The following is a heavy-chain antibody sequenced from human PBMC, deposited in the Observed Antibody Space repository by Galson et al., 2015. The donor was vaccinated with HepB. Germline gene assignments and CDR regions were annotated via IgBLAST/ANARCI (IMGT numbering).Heavy chain of an antibody. CDR2: ISSSSSYI. CDR1: GFTFSSYS. J-gene: IGHJ5*02. D-gene: IGHD6-13*01. Sequence: SLRLSCAASGFTFSSYSMNWVRQAPGKGLEWVSSISSSSSYIYYADSVKGRFTISRDNAKNSLYLQMNSLRAEDTAVYYCARDRYYSSSWYRGWFDPWGQGTLVTVSS. CDR3: ARDRYYSSSWYRGWFDP. V-gene: IGHV3-21*04.